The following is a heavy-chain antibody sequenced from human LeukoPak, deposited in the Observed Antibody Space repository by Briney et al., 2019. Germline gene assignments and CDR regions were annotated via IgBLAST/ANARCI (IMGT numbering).Heavy chain of an antibody. CDR1: DGSFSGYY. J-gene: IGHJ5*02. Sequence: PSETLSLTCAVYDGSFSGYYWSWIRQPPGKGLEWIGEINHSGSTNYNPSLKSRVTISVDTSKNQFSLKLSSVTAADTAVYYCARGRSSSWYWGNWFDPWGQGTLVTVSS. CDR2: INHSGST. CDR3: ARGRSSSWYWGNWFDP. V-gene: IGHV4-34*01. D-gene: IGHD6-13*01.